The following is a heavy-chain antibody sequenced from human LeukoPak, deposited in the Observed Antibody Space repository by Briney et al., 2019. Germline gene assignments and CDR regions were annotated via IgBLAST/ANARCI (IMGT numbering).Heavy chain of an antibody. CDR3: ARYCGGDCSDDAFDI. CDR1: GYTCTGYY. D-gene: IGHD2-21*02. Sequence: GASVKVSCKASGYTCTGYYMHWVRQAPGQGLEWMGRINPNSGGTNYAQKFQGRVTMTRDTSISTAYMELSRLRSDDTAVYYCARYCGGDCSDDAFDIWGQGTMVTVSS. CDR2: INPNSGGT. J-gene: IGHJ3*02. V-gene: IGHV1-2*06.